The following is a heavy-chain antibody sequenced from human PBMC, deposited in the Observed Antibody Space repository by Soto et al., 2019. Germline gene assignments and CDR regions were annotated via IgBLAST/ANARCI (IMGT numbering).Heavy chain of an antibody. J-gene: IGHJ5*02. V-gene: IGHV4-61*01. CDR1: GGSVSSGSYY. CDR2: IYYSVGT. D-gene: IGHD3-9*01. CDR3: ARDRAYYEILTGYVGFEP. Sequence: SETLSLTCTVSGGSVSSGSYYGSWILQPPGKGLERIGYIYYSVGTSYNPSLKSRVTISVDTSKNQFSLKMSSVTAADTAVYDCARDRAYYEILTGYVGFEPWGQGTMVTVSS.